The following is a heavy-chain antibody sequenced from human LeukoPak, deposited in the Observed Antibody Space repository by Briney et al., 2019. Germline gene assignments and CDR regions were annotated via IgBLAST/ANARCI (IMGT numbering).Heavy chain of an antibody. V-gene: IGHV3-43*02. Sequence: GGSLRLSCAASGFTVDDYAMHWVRQAPGKGLDWVSLISGDGGSTYYADSVKGRFTISRDNSKDSLYLQMNSLRTEDTALYYCVKDRMREYVHYFDNWGQGTLVTVSS. J-gene: IGHJ4*02. D-gene: IGHD2-2*01. CDR1: GFTVDDYA. CDR2: ISGDGGST. CDR3: VKDRMREYVHYFDN.